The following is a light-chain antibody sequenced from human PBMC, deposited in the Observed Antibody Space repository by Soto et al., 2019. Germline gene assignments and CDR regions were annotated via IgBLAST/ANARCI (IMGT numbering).Light chain of an antibody. CDR2: DAS. CDR3: QHADSFPLIT. V-gene: IGKV1-5*01. Sequence: DIQMTHSPSTLSASVGDRFTITCRASQSISSWLAWCQQKPGKAPKLLIFDASTLENGVPARFSGSRSGPEFSLTISSLQPDDFATYYCQHADSFPLITFGQGTRLEI. J-gene: IGKJ5*01. CDR1: QSISSW.